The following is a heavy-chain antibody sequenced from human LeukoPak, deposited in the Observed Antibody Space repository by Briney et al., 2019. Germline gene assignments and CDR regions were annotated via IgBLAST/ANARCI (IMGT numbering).Heavy chain of an antibody. CDR2: INHSGST. J-gene: IGHJ4*02. CDR1: GGSFSGYY. Sequence: RSSETLSLTCAVYGGSFSGYYWSWIRQPPGKGLEWIGEINHSGSTNYNPSLKSRVTISVDTSKNQFSLKLSSVTAADTAVYYCARYIEGGPSQGVNSGSYYIDYWGQGTLVTVSS. CDR3: ARYIEGGPSQGVNSGSYYIDY. V-gene: IGHV4-34*01. D-gene: IGHD1-26*01.